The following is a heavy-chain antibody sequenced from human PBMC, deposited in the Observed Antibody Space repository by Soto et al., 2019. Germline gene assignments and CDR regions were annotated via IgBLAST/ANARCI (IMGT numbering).Heavy chain of an antibody. V-gene: IGHV1-3*01. CDR2: INAGNGNT. J-gene: IGHJ3*02. CDR3: ASSADPYDYIWGSYRRHAFDI. CDR1: GYTFTSYA. D-gene: IGHD3-16*02. Sequence: ASVKVSCKASGYTFTSYAMHWVRQAPGQRLEWMGWINAGNGNTNYSQKFQGRVTITRDTSASTAYMELSSLRSEDTAVYYCASSADPYDYIWGSYRRHAFDIWGQGTMVTVSS.